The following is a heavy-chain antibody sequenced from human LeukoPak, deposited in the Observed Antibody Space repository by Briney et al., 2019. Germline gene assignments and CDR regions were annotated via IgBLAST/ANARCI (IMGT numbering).Heavy chain of an antibody. CDR2: ISSSSSYI. CDR1: GFIVSHNY. D-gene: IGHD3-22*01. V-gene: IGHV3-21*01. J-gene: IGHJ4*02. CDR3: ARGTYNSDSSGYYYGY. Sequence: GGSLRLSCAASGFIVSHNYMTWVRQAPGKGLEWVSAISSSSSYIYYADSVKGRFTISRDNAKNSLYLEMDTLRAEDTAVYYCARGTYNSDSSGYYYGYWGQGTLVTVSS.